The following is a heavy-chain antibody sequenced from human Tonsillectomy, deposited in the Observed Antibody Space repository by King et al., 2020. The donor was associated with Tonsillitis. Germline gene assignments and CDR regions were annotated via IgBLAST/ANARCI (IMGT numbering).Heavy chain of an antibody. J-gene: IGHJ4*02. CDR2: IRSKAYGGTI. CDR1: GFTLGDYA. Sequence: VQLVESGGGLVQPGRSLRLSCRASGFTLGDYALSWFRQAPGKGLEWVGFIRSKAYGGTIEYAASVRGRLIISRDDSKSIAYLQMNSLKTEVTAVYYCTSVWFGELYSPFDYWGQGTLVTVSS. CDR3: TSVWFGELYSPFDY. D-gene: IGHD3-10*01. V-gene: IGHV3-49*03.